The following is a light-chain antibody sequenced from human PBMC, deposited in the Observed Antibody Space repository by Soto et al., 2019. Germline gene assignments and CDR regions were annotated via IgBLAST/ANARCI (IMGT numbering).Light chain of an antibody. CDR3: QQYNHWPPIT. J-gene: IGKJ5*01. Sequence: EIVLTHSPVTLSLCPWERATLSCRASQSVRTYLAWYQVKPGQAPRLLIYDASVRATDTPARFSGSGSGTAFTLTISSLQSEDFAVYYCQQYNHWPPITFGQGTRLEIK. CDR1: QSVRTY. V-gene: IGKV3D-15*01. CDR2: DAS.